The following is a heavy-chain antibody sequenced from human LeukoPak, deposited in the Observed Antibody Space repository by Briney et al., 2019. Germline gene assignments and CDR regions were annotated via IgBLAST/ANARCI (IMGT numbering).Heavy chain of an antibody. Sequence: PSETLSLTCTVSGGSISSYYWSWIRQPPGKGLEWIGYIYYSGSTNYSPSVKSRVTISVDKSKNQFSLKLSSVTAADTAVYYCARDRMDPNWFDPWGQGTLVTVSS. V-gene: IGHV4-59*12. D-gene: IGHD2-2*03. CDR2: IYYSGST. J-gene: IGHJ5*02. CDR1: GGSISSYY. CDR3: ARDRMDPNWFDP.